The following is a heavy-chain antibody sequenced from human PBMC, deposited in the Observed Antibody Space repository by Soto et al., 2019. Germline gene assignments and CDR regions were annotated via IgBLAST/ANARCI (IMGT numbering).Heavy chain of an antibody. V-gene: IGHV1-46*01. Sequence: ASVKVSCKASGYTFTYYHVHWVRQAPGQGLEWMGIINPNGGDTNYAQKFQGRVTMTRDTSTSTVYMEISSLRSEDTALYYCARVPYSSRLLFYLDYCGQRTLVTFSS. D-gene: IGHD5-18*01. CDR2: INPNGGDT. CDR1: GYTFTYYH. J-gene: IGHJ4*02. CDR3: ARVPYSSRLLFYLDY.